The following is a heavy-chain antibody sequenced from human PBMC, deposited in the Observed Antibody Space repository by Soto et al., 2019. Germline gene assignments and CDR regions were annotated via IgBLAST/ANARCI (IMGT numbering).Heavy chain of an antibody. CDR3: TGRITIFGVFKKVDY. CDR2: IKSKTDGGTT. J-gene: IGHJ4*02. Sequence: EVQLVESGGGLVKPGGSLRLSCAASGFTFSNAWMSWVRQAPGKGLEWVGRIKSKTDGGTTDYAAPVKGRFTISRDDSKNTLYLQMNSLKTEDTAVYYCTGRITIFGVFKKVDYWGQGTLVTVSS. CDR1: GFTFSNAW. V-gene: IGHV3-15*01. D-gene: IGHD3-3*01.